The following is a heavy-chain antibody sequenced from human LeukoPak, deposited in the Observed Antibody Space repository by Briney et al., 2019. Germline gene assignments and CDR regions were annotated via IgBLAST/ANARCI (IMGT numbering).Heavy chain of an antibody. CDR1: GYTFSTYG. CDR2: ISAYNGNT. D-gene: IGHD6-19*01. V-gene: IGHV1-18*01. J-gene: IGHJ4*02. CDR3: ARDGGGIAVAGTDY. Sequence: GASVRVSCRPSGYTFSTYGISWVRQAPGQGLEWMGWISAYNGNTNYAQKLQGRVTMTTDTSTSTAYMELRSLRSDDTAVYYCARDGGGIAVAGTDYWGQGTLVTVSS.